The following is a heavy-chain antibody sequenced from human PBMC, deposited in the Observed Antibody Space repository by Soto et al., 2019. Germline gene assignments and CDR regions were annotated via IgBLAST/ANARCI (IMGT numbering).Heavy chain of an antibody. J-gene: IGHJ4*02. CDR1: GGTFSSYA. D-gene: IGHD5-12*01. CDR2: IVPIVDTS. V-gene: IGHV1-69*12. Sequence: QVQLVQSGAEVRQPASSVKVSCKTSGGTFSSYAVSWVRQAPGQGLEWMGGIVPIVDTSTYAETFQGRVTITADESTMTVYMELTSLRSDDTAVYYCVRVVAIPGYPDNWGQGTLGTV. CDR3: VRVVAIPGYPDN.